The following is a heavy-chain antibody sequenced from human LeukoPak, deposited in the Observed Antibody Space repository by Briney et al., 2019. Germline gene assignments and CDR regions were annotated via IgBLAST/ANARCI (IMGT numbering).Heavy chain of an antibody. CDR3: AKDRGVTVATRPPHDY. CDR1: GFTFSSYA. D-gene: IGHD6-6*01. J-gene: IGHJ4*02. Sequence: GGSLRLSCAASGFTFSSYAMSWVRQAPGKGLEWVSAISGSGGSTYYADSVKGRFTISRDNSKNTLYLQMNSLRAEDTAVYYCAKDRGVTVATRPPHDYWGQGTLVTVSS. CDR2: ISGSGGST. V-gene: IGHV3-23*01.